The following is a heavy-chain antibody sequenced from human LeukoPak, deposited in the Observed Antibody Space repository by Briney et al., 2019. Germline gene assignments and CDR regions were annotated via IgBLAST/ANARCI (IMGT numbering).Heavy chain of an antibody. Sequence: SETLSLTCTVSGGSISSYYWSWIRRPPGKGLEWIGYIYYSGSTNYNPSLKSRVTISVETSKNEFSLKLRSVTAADTAVYYCARVTGYRIEDYFDYWGQGTLVTVSS. V-gene: IGHV4-59*01. J-gene: IGHJ4*02. CDR1: GGSISSYY. CDR2: IYYSGST. D-gene: IGHD6-13*01. CDR3: ARVTGYRIEDYFDY.